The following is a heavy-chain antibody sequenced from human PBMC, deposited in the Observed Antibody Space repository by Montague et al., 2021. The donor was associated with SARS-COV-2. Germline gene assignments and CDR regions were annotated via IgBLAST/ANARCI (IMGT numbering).Heavy chain of an antibody. V-gene: IGHV4-39*01. J-gene: IGHJ2*01. CDR1: GGSITTDIFY. CDR2: ISYSWST. Sequence: SETLSLTCIVSGGSITTDIFYWGWVRQPPGKGLEWIGYISYSWSTYYNPSLKSRVTMSVDTSKNQFSLELISLTATDTAMYYCARLLDPCGGPCRTCYFDHWGRGTLVTVSS. CDR3: ARLLDPCGGPCRTCYFDH. D-gene: IGHD4-23*01.